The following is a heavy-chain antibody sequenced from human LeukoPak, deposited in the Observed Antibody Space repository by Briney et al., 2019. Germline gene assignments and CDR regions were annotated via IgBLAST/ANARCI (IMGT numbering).Heavy chain of an antibody. J-gene: IGHJ4*02. CDR2: ISSSSSYI. Sequence: GGSLRLSCAASGFTFSSYSMNWVRQAPGRGLEWVSSISSSSSYIYYADSVKGRFTISRDNAKNSLYLQMNSLRAEDTAVYYCARGRYSSSWYVDSWGQGTLVTVSS. CDR1: GFTFSSYS. V-gene: IGHV3-21*01. D-gene: IGHD6-13*01. CDR3: ARGRYSSSWYVDS.